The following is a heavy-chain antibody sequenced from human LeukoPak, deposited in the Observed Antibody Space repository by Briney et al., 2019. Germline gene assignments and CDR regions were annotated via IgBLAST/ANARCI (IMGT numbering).Heavy chain of an antibody. J-gene: IGHJ4*02. CDR1: GYTFTSYG. V-gene: IGHV1-18*01. CDR2: ISAYNGNT. Sequence: ASVKVSCKASGYTFTSYGISWVRQAPGQGLEWMGWISAYNGNTNYAQKLQGRVTMTTDTSTSTAYMELRSLRSDDTAVYYCARDSGIAYGSGSYYPKGGFDYGGQGTLVTVSS. CDR3: ARDSGIAYGSGSYYPKGGFDY. D-gene: IGHD3-10*01.